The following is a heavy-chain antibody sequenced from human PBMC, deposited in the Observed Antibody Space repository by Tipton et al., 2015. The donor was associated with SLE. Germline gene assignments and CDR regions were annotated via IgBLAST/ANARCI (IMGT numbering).Heavy chain of an antibody. CDR2: INHSGIT. CDR1: GGSFSGYF. V-gene: IGHV4-34*01. J-gene: IGHJ3*02. Sequence: TLSLTCAVYGGSFSGYFWSWIRQPPGKGLEWIGEINHSGITNYNPSLESRLTTSVDTSKNQFSLKLNSVTAADTAVYYCATSISSSWWGGAAFDIWGQGTMVTVSS. CDR3: ATSISSSWWGGAAFDI. D-gene: IGHD6-13*01.